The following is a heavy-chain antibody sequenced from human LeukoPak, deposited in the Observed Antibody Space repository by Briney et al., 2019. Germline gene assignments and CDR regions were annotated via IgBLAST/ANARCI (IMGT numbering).Heavy chain of an antibody. CDR2: ISGSGGST. CDR3: AKERSDYGANPRPTPPDY. D-gene: IGHD4-23*01. J-gene: IGHJ4*02. CDR1: GFTFSSYA. V-gene: IGHV3-23*01. Sequence: GGSLRLSCAASGFTFSSYAMSWVRQAPGKGLEWVSAISGSGGSTYYADSVKGRFTISRDNSKNTLYLQMNSLRAEDTAVYYCAKERSDYGANPRPTPPDYWGQGTLATVSS.